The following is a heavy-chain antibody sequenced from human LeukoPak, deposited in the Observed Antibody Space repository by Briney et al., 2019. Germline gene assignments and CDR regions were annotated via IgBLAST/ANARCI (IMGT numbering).Heavy chain of an antibody. CDR2: FDPEDGET. V-gene: IGHV1-24*01. Sequence: GASVKVSCKVSGYTLTELSMHWVRQAPGKGLEWMGGFDPEDGETIYAQKFQGRVTMTGDTSTDTAYMELSSLRSEDTAVYYCATGEPRGVIITTFFYWGQGTLVTVSS. D-gene: IGHD3-10*01. J-gene: IGHJ4*02. CDR1: GYTLTELS. CDR3: ATGEPRGVIITTFFY.